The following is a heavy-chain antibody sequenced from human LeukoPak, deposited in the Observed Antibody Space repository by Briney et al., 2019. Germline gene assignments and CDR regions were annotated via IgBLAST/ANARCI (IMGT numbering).Heavy chain of an antibody. Sequence: SETLSLTCTVSGGSISSYYWSWIRQPPGKGLEWIGYIYYSGSTNYNPSLKSRVTISVDTSKNQFSLKLSSVTAADTAVYYCARDRGYYGMDVWGQGTTVTVSS. V-gene: IGHV4-59*01. D-gene: IGHD5-24*01. J-gene: IGHJ6*02. CDR1: GGSISSYY. CDR3: ARDRGYYGMDV. CDR2: IYYSGST.